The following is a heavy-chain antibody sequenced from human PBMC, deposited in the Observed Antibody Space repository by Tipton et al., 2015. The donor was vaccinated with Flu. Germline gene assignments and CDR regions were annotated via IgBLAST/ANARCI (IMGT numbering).Heavy chain of an antibody. J-gene: IGHJ3*02. Sequence: LSLTCAVYGGSFSGYYWSWIRQPPGKGLEWIGEINHSGSTNYNPSLKSRVTISVDTSKNQFSLKLSSVAAADTAVYYCASFFSSGWYISSIWGQGTMVTVSS. CDR2: INHSGST. CDR1: GGSFSGYY. D-gene: IGHD6-19*01. V-gene: IGHV4-34*01. CDR3: ASFFSSGWYISSI.